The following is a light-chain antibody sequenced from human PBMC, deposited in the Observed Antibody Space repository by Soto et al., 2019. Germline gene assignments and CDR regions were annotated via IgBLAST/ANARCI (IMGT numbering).Light chain of an antibody. CDR2: GAS. Sequence: EIVMTQSPATLSVSPGERATLSCRASQSVGSNLAWYQQKPGQAPRLLLYGASTRATGIPARFSGIGSGTEFSLTISSLQSEDFAIYFSKQYNNWPPDRTFGQGTKVEIK. CDR3: KQYNNWPPDRT. J-gene: IGKJ1*01. CDR1: QSVGSN. V-gene: IGKV3-15*01.